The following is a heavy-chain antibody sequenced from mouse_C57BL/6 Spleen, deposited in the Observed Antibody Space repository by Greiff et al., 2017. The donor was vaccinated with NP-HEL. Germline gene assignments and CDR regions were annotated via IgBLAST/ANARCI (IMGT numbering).Heavy chain of an antibody. J-gene: IGHJ1*03. CDR1: GFTFSSYA. Sequence: EVQLVESGGGLVKPGGSLKLSCAASGFTFSSYAMSWVRQTPEKRLEWVATISDGGSYTYYPDNVKGRFTISRDNAKNNLYLQMSHLKSEDTAMYYCARDDQIRDSYWYFDVWGTGTTVTVSS. V-gene: IGHV5-4*01. D-gene: IGHD3-2*02. CDR2: ISDGGSYT. CDR3: ARDDQIRDSYWYFDV.